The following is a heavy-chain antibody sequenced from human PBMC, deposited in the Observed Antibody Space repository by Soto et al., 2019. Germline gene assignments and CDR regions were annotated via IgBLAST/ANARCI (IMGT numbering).Heavy chain of an antibody. CDR2: IKSKTDGGTT. D-gene: IGHD2-21*02. J-gene: IGHJ6*02. CDR1: GFTFSNAW. CDR3: TTRPEYCGGDCYTSLDYYGMDV. V-gene: IGHV3-15*01. Sequence: PGGSLRLSCAASGFTFSNAWMSWVRQAPGKGLEWVGRIKSKTDGGTTDYAAPVKGRFTISRDDSKNTLYLQMNSLKTEDTAVYYCTTRPEYCGGDCYTSLDYYGMDVWGQGTTVTVSS.